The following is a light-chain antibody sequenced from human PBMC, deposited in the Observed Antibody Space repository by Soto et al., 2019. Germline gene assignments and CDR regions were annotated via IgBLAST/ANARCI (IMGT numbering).Light chain of an antibody. V-gene: IGKV3-15*01. CDR1: QSVSGN. CDR3: QQYNNWPTWT. J-gene: IGKJ1*01. Sequence: EIVITQSPATLSVSPGERATLSCRASQSVSGNLAWYQQKPGQAPRLLIYGASTRANGIPARCSGSGSGTELTLTISSLQSEDFAVYDCQQYNNWPTWTFGQGTKVDIK. CDR2: GAS.